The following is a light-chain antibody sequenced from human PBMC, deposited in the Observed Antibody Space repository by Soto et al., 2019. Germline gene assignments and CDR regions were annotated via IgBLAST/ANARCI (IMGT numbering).Light chain of an antibody. CDR1: SSNIGTGF. CDR3: AGWDDNVKGWV. CDR2: TTN. Sequence: QPVLTQAPSASGTLGQRVTIPCSGSSSNIGTGFVYWYQQLPGAAPRLLIYTTNQRPSGVPARFSASKSGASASLAIDGLRPDDEAEYYCAGWDDNVKGWVFGGGTKVTVL. V-gene: IGLV1-47*02. J-gene: IGLJ3*02.